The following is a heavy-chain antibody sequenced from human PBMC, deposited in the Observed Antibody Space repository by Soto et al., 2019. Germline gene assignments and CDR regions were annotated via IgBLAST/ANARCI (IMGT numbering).Heavy chain of an antibody. V-gene: IGHV3-30*18. J-gene: IGHJ5*02. CDR3: AKGRIVGATTNWFDP. Sequence: GVSLRLSCAASGFTFSSYGMHWVRQAPGKGLEWVAVISYDGSNKYYADSVKGRFTISRDNSKNTLYLQMNSLRAEDTAVYYCAKGRIVGATTNWFDPWGQGTLVTVSS. CDR1: GFTFSSYG. D-gene: IGHD1-26*01. CDR2: ISYDGSNK.